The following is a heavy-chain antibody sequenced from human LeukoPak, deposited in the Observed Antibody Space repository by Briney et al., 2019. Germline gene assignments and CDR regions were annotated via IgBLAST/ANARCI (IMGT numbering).Heavy chain of an antibody. J-gene: IGHJ5*02. CDR2: IFYTGST. CDR3: ARGGDPETFGPPCWHDP. D-gene: IGHD1-14*01. CDR1: GGSISGKIYY. Sequence: PSETLSLSCTVSGGSISGKIYYWGWIRQPPGKGLEWIGSIFYTGSTYYNPSLKSRVTIFVDTSKTQFSLKLSSVTAADTAVYYCARGGDPETFGPPCWHDPWGQGTLVTVSS. V-gene: IGHV4-39*01.